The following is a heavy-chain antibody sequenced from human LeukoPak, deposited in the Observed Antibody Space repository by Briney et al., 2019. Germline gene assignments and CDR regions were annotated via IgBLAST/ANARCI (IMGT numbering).Heavy chain of an antibody. CDR3: ARDRVGATYFDY. J-gene: IGHJ4*02. Sequence: ASVKVSCKASGYTFTGYYMHWVRQAPGQGLEWMGWINPNSGGTNYAQKLQGRVTMTRDTSISTAYMELSRLRSDDTAVYYCARDRVGATYFDYWGQGTLVIVSS. V-gene: IGHV1-2*02. D-gene: IGHD1-26*01. CDR1: GYTFTGYY. CDR2: INPNSGGT.